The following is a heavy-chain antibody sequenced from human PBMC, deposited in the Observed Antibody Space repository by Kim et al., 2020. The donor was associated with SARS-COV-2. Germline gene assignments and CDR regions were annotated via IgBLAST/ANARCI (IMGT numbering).Heavy chain of an antibody. CDR2: IYPGDSDT. CDR1: GYNFTSYW. D-gene: IGHD3-9*01. Sequence: GESLKISCKGSGYNFTSYWIGWVRQMPGKGLXXMGIIYPGDSDTRYSPSFQGQVXXSADKXISXXXLQXSSLKASDTATXFCXXPLXAXDGXXIWGXXTMVTXS. CDR3: XXPLXAXDGXXI. J-gene: IGHJ3*02. V-gene: IGHV5-51*01.